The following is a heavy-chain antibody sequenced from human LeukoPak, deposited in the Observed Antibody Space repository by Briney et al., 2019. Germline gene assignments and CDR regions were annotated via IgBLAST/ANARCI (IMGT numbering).Heavy chain of an antibody. J-gene: IGHJ4*02. D-gene: IGHD3-22*01. CDR1: GGTFSSYA. CDR2: IIPIFGTA. CDR3: AKDTFDSRGTDY. V-gene: IGHV1-69*13. Sequence: SVKVSCKASGGTFSSYAISWVRQAPGQGLEWMGGIIPIFGTANYAQKFQGRVTITADESTSTAYMELSSLRSEDTAAYYCAKDTFDSRGTDYWGQGTLVTVSS.